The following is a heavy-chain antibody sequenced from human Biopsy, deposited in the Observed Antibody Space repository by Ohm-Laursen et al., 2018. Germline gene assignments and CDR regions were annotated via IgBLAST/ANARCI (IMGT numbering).Heavy chain of an antibody. CDR1: GFSFSDYH. CDR3: ARDTRWSPYSMDV. D-gene: IGHD4-23*01. CDR2: ISGGGTI. J-gene: IGHJ6*02. Sequence: SLRLSCAASGFSFSDYHMRWIRQAPGRGLEWVSYISGGGTIYYGDSMTGRVTISRDNAKNSLYLQMHSLRAEDTAVYYCARDTRWSPYSMDVWGQGTKVAVSS. V-gene: IGHV3-11*01.